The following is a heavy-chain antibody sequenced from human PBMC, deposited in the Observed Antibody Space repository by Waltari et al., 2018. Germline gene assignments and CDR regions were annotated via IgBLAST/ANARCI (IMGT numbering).Heavy chain of an antibody. CDR3: ARGKYQYGGNYFMF. Sequence: QVQLQQWGAGLLKPSETLSLTCAVDGGPFSGYYWSWIRQPPGKGLEWIGEINHSGNTNYNPSLKSRVTISGDTSKNQFSLHLSSVTAADTAVYFCARGKYQYGGNYFMFWDQGALVTVSS. D-gene: IGHD1-26*01. CDR1: GGPFSGYY. CDR2: INHSGNT. V-gene: IGHV4-34*01. J-gene: IGHJ4*02.